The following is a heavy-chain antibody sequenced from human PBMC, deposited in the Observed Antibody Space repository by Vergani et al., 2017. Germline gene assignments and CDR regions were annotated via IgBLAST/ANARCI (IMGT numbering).Heavy chain of an antibody. D-gene: IGHD2-21*01. V-gene: IGHV1-46*02. J-gene: IGHJ5*02. CDR3: ARSIGYCAGATCRAYYFDH. CDR2: LNPTTGHT. Sequence: VQLVQSGAEVRKPGASVSVSCTASGYIFKNYYIHWLRQAPGQAFEWMGILNPTTGHTTSAQKFMGRVDMTRTPSTDTSTRTVQMTLSSLRSEDTDVYYCARSIGYCAGATCRAYYFDHWGQGTRVTVSS. CDR1: GYIFKNYY.